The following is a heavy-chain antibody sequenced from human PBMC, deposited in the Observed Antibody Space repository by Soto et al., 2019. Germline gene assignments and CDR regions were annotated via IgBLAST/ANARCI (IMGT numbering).Heavy chain of an antibody. D-gene: IGHD2-15*01. J-gene: IGHJ4*02. CDR2: INSDGSST. Sequence: PGGSLRLSCAASGLTFSSYWMHWVRQAPGKGLVWVSRINSDGSSTSYADSVKGRFTISRDNSKKTQYLQMNSLRVEDTAVYYCARDVAAYCSGGSCYSVSFDYWGQGTLVTVSS. CDR3: ARDVAAYCSGGSCYSVSFDY. CDR1: GLTFSSYW. V-gene: IGHV3-74*01.